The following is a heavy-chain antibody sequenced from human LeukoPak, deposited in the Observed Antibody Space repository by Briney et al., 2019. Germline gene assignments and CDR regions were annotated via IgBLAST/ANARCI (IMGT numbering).Heavy chain of an antibody. J-gene: IGHJ3*01. CDR2: MHYTGST. CDR3: ARHQWVPAFDV. CDR1: GESMSGFY. D-gene: IGHD1-26*01. V-gene: IGHV4-59*08. Sequence: ASETLSLTCTVSGESMSGFYWNWIRQPPGKGLKWIGYMHYTGSTNYNPSLKSRVTISIDTSKNQFSLKLSSVTASDTAVYYCARHQWVPAFDVWGQGTMVTVSS.